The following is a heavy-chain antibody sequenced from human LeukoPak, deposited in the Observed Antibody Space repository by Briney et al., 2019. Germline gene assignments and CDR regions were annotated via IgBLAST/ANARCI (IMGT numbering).Heavy chain of an antibody. D-gene: IGHD3-10*01. V-gene: IGHV5-51*01. Sequence: GESLQISFQASGCGFTSYWIGWVRPVPGKGVGWMGIIYPGDSETRYSPSFQGQVTISVDKSVNTAYLQWSSLKASDTGMYYCARRVTLVRGVITNWLDPWGQGTLVTVSS. CDR3: ARRVTLVRGVITNWLDP. CDR1: GCGFTSYW. CDR2: IYPGDSET. J-gene: IGHJ5*02.